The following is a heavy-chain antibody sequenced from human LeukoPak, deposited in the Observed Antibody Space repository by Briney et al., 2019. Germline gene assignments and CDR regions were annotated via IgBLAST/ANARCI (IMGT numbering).Heavy chain of an antibody. CDR1: GFTFSSYA. J-gene: IGHJ4*02. CDR3: AKKGSSSWSAIDY. CDR2: ISGSGGST. Sequence: PGGALRLSCAASGFTFSSYAMSWVRQAPGKGREWVSAISGSGGSTYYADSGKGRFTNSRDNSKNTLYMQMNSLRADGTAVYYCAKKGSSSWSAIDYWGQGTLVTVSS. V-gene: IGHV3-23*01. D-gene: IGHD6-13*01.